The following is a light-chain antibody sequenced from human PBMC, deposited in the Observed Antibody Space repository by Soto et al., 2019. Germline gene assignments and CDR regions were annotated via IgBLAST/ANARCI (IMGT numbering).Light chain of an antibody. CDR1: QSVSSY. CDR3: QQYNNWPPV. Sequence: EVVLTQSPGSLSLSPGERATLSCRASQSVSSYLAWYQQKPGQAPRLLIHGASTRATGFPARFSGSGSGTEFTLTISSLQSEDFAVYFCQQYNNWPPVFGQGTRLEI. V-gene: IGKV3-15*01. J-gene: IGKJ5*01. CDR2: GAS.